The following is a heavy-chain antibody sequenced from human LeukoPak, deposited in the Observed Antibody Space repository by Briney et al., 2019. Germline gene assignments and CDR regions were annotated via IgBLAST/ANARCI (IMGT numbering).Heavy chain of an antibody. CDR2: IYYSGST. V-gene: IGHV4-39*01. CDR1: GGSISSSSYY. D-gene: IGHD5-12*01. Sequence: SETLPLTCTVSGGSISSSSYYWGWIRQPPGRGLEGIGSIYYSGSTYYNPSLKSRVTISGDTSKNQFSLKLSSVTAADTAVFYCARRSGYSGYGFDYWGQGTLVTVSS. CDR3: ARRSGYSGYGFDY. J-gene: IGHJ4*02.